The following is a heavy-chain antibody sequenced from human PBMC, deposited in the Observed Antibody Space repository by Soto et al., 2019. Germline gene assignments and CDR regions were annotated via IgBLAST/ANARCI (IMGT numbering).Heavy chain of an antibody. D-gene: IGHD5-12*01. CDR1: GFTFSSYA. V-gene: IGHV3-23*01. J-gene: IGHJ4*02. Sequence: LRLSCAASGFTFSSYAMTWVRQAPGKGLEWVSTISGSGGSTYYADSVKGRFTISRDNSKNTLFLQMNSLRAEDTAVYYCAKSSGYSTSTGVGYWGQGALVTVSS. CDR2: ISGSGGST. CDR3: AKSSGYSTSTGVGY.